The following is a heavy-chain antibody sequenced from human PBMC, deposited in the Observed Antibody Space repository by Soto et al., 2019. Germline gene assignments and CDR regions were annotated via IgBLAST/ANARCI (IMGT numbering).Heavy chain of an antibody. CDR1: GFTFSNAW. J-gene: IGHJ2*01. D-gene: IGHD3-22*01. CDR2: IWYDGSNK. V-gene: IGHV3-33*08. Sequence: GGSLRLSCAASGFTFSNAWMNWVRQAPGKGLEWVGVIWYDGSNKFYADSVKGRFTISRDNSKNTLYLQMNSLRAEDTAVYYCARDPYYDGSGYYSVYWYFDLWGRGTLVTVSS. CDR3: ARDPYYDGSGYYSVYWYFDL.